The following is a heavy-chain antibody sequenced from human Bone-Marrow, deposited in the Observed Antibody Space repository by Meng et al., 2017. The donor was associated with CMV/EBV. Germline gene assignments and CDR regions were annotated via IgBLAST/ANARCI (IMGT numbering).Heavy chain of an antibody. CDR3: AREYYDFWSGAHWFDP. CDR2: IYTSGST. D-gene: IGHD3-3*01. Sequence: SGTLSLTCTVSGGSISSYYWSWIRQPAGKGLEWIGRIYTSGSTNYNPSLKSRVTMSVDTSKNQFSLKLSSVTAADTAVYCCAREYYDFWSGAHWFDPWGQGTLVTVSS. CDR1: GGSISSYY. V-gene: IGHV4-4*07. J-gene: IGHJ5*02.